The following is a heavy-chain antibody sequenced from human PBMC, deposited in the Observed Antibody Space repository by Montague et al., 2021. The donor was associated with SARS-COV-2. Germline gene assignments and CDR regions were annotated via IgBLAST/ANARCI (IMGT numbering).Heavy chain of an antibody. J-gene: IGHJ4*02. CDR1: GGSFSGDGSFSGYY. D-gene: IGHD2-21*01. V-gene: IGHV4-34*01. CDR2: INHGGTT. Sequence: SETLSLTCAVYGGSFSGDGSFSGYYWSWIRQPPGKGLEWFGEINHGGTTNYNQPLKSRVIISVDTSKNQLSLKLRSVTAADTAVYYCARAIQKRPLMVVITIPRPFYYFDDWGQGTLVTVSS. CDR3: ARAIQKRPLMVVITIPRPFYYFDD.